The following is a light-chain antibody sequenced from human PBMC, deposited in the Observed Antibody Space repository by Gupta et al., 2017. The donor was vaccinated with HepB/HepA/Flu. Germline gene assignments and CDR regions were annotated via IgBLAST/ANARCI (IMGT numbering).Light chain of an antibody. CDR2: GAS. Sequence: DIVLTQSPGTLSLSPGERATLSCRASQSVSSSYLAWFQQKPGQAPRLLIYGASSRATGIPDRFSGSGSGTDFTLTISRLEPEDSAVYYCQRYGSSPPYTFGQGTKLEIK. CDR3: QRYGSSPPYT. CDR1: QSVSSSY. V-gene: IGKV3-20*01. J-gene: IGKJ2*01.